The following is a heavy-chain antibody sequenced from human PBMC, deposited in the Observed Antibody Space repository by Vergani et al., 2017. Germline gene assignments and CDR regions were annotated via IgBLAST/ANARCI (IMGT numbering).Heavy chain of an antibody. D-gene: IGHD2-8*01. CDR1: GFTFDDYG. CDR2: INWNGGST. V-gene: IGHV3-20*04. J-gene: IGHJ4*02. CDR3: ARDIPSYCTNGVCYTDDY. Sequence: EVQLVESGGGVVRPGGSLRLSCAAFGFTFDDYGMSWVRQAPGKGLEWGSGINWNGGSTGYADSVKGRFTISRDNAKNSLYLQMNSLRAEDTALYYCARDIPSYCTNGVCYTDDYWGQGTLVTVSS.